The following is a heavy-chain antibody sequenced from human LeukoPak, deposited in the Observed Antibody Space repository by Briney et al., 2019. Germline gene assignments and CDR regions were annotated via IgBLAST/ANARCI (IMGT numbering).Heavy chain of an antibody. Sequence: GGSLRLSCAASGFTFSSYGMHWVRQAPGKGLEWVAVIWYDGSNKYYADSVKGRFTISRDNSKNTLYLQMNSLRAEDTAVYYCARDLGTFGNYGIHYDYWGQGTLVTVSS. V-gene: IGHV3-33*01. CDR2: IWYDGSNK. CDR1: GFTFSSYG. CDR3: ARDLGTFGNYGIHYDY. D-gene: IGHD4-11*01. J-gene: IGHJ4*02.